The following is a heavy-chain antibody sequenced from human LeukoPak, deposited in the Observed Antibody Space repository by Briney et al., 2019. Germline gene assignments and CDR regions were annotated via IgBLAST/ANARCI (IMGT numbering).Heavy chain of an antibody. CDR3: ARVEVASNWFDP. D-gene: IGHD2-15*01. CDR1: GGTFSSYA. CDR2: IIPIFGTA. J-gene: IGHJ5*02. V-gene: IGHV1-69*01. Sequence: SVKVSCKASGGTFSSYAISWVRQAPGQGLEWMGGIIPIFGTANYAQKFQGRVTITADESTSTAYMELSSLRSEDTAVNYCARVEVASNWFDPWGQGTLVTVSS.